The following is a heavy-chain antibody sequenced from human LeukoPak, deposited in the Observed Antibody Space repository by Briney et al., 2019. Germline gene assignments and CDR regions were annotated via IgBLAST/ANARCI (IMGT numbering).Heavy chain of an antibody. V-gene: IGHV1-2*02. Sequence: GASVKVSCKASGYTFTGYYMHWVRQAPGQGLEWMGWINSNSGGTNYAQKFQGRVTMTRDTSISTAYMELSRLRSDDTAVYYCATGRRHYDSSGYLKYYFDYWGQGTLVTVSS. CDR2: INSNSGGT. CDR3: ATGRRHYDSSGYLKYYFDY. D-gene: IGHD3-22*01. J-gene: IGHJ4*02. CDR1: GYTFTGYY.